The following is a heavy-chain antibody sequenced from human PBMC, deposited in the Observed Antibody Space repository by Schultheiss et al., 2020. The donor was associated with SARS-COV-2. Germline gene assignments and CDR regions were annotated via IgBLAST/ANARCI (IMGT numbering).Heavy chain of an antibody. D-gene: IGHD3-10*01. Sequence: GGSLRLSCAASGFTFSGSAMHWVRQASGKGLEWVGRIRSKANSYATAYAASVKGRFTISRDDSKNTAYLQMNSLRAEDTAVYYCAAFRDYGSEERGYGMDVWGQGTTVTVSS. V-gene: IGHV3-73*01. J-gene: IGHJ6*02. CDR1: GFTFSGSA. CDR3: AAFRDYGSEERGYGMDV. CDR2: IRSKANSYAT.